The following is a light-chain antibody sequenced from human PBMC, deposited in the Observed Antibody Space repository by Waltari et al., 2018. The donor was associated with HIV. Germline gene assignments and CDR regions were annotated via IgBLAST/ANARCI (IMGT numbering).Light chain of an antibody. CDR3: QQYYTTPWA. CDR2: WAS. CDR1: QSVLYNSNSKNY. J-gene: IGKJ1*01. V-gene: IGKV4-1*01. Sequence: DIVLTQSPDSLAVSLGERATINCKARQSVLYNSNSKNYLSWYQQRPGQPPKVLIYWASTRESGVPDRFSGSASGTDFTLTISGLQAEDVAVYYCQQYYTTPWAFGQGTKVEIK.